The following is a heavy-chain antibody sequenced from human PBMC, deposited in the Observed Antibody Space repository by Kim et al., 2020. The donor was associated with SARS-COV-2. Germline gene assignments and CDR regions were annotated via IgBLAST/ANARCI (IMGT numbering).Heavy chain of an antibody. J-gene: IGHJ4*02. CDR3: ARYSSGWYVGY. D-gene: IGHD6-19*01. Sequence: TNDNPSLKSRVTRSVDTSKNQFSLKLSSVTAADTAVYYCARYSSGWYVGYWGQGTLVTVSS. CDR2: T. V-gene: IGHV4-34*01.